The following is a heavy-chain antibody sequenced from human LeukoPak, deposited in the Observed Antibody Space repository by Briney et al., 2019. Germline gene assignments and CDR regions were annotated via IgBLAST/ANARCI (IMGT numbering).Heavy chain of an antibody. CDR2: IWSDGSNR. CDR1: KFLFSHFG. CDR3: AKDAQRGFDYSNSLEK. Sequence: PGRSLTLSCAASKFLFSHFGMHWVRQAPGKGLEWVAVIWSDGSNRYYADSVKGRFTVSRDNSHNTGYLQMNDLRPEDTAVYYCAKDAQRGFDYSNSLEKWGQGTLVTVAS. J-gene: IGHJ4*02. V-gene: IGHV3-33*06. D-gene: IGHD4-11*01.